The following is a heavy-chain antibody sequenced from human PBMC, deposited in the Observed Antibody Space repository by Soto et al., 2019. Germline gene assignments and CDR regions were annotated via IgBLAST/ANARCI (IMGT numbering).Heavy chain of an antibody. D-gene: IGHD2-15*01. CDR2: LSGTGDST. V-gene: IGHV3-23*01. CDR1: GFAFSTYA. J-gene: IGHJ4*02. Sequence: QAGGSLRLSCAASGFAFSTYAMSWVRQAPGKGLEWVSGLSGTGDSTYYADSVKGRFTISRDNSKNTLYLQMNSLRAEDTAVYYCANHAGGSAHPWYFDFWSQGNLGTVSS. CDR3: ANHAGGSAHPWYFDF.